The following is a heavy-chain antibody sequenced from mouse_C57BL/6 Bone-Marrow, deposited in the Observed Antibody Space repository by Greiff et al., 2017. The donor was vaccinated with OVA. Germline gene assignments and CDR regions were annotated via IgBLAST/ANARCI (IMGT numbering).Heavy chain of an antibody. J-gene: IGHJ3*01. CDR3: ARDRDDYDWFAY. D-gene: IGHD2-4*01. Sequence: EVQVVESGGGLVKPGGSLKLSCAASGFTFSSYAMSWVRQTPEKRLEWVATISDGGSYTYYPDNVKGRFTISRDNAKNNLYLQMSHLKSEDTAMYYCARDRDDYDWFAYWGQGTLVTVSA. V-gene: IGHV5-4*01. CDR1: GFTFSSYA. CDR2: ISDGGSYT.